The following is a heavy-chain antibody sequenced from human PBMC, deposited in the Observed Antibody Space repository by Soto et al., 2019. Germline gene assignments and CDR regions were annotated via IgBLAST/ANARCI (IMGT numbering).Heavy chain of an antibody. CDR3: ARVDILTVYGCVDV. J-gene: IGHJ6*02. CDR2: IYYSGST. Sequence: SETLSLTCTVSGDSIRSGNHYWSWIRQPPGKGLEWIGYIYYSGSTYYSPSLKSRVTISVDTPKNQFSLKLNSVTAADTAVYYCARVDILTVYGCVDVWGQGTTVTVSS. D-gene: IGHD3-9*01. CDR1: GDSIRSGNHY. V-gene: IGHV4-30-4*01.